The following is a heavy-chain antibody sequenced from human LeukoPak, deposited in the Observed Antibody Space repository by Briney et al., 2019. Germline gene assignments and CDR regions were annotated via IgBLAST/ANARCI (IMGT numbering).Heavy chain of an antibody. CDR3: AKSHRGYAPRRTYYYYMDV. D-gene: IGHD5-12*01. V-gene: IGHV3-7*03. CDR1: GFTVSSNY. CDR2: IKQDGSEK. Sequence: GGSLRLSCAASGFTVSSNYMSWVRQAPGRGLEWVANIKQDGSEKYYVDSVKGRFTISRDNSKNTLYLQMNSLRAEDTAVYYCAKSHRGYAPRRTYYYYMDVWGKGTTVTVSS. J-gene: IGHJ6*03.